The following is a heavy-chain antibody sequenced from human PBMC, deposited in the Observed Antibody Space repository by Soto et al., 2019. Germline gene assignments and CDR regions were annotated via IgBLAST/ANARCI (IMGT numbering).Heavy chain of an antibody. J-gene: IGHJ6*02. D-gene: IGHD3-9*01. Sequence: SVKVSCKASGGTFSSYAISWVRQAPVQGLEWMGGIIPIFGTANYAQKFQGRVTITADESTSTAYMELSSLRSEDTAVYYCARDLVGYYDILTGYRYYYYYGMDVWGQGTTVTVSS. CDR3: ARDLVGYYDILTGYRYYYYYGMDV. V-gene: IGHV1-69*13. CDR2: IIPIFGTA. CDR1: GGTFSSYA.